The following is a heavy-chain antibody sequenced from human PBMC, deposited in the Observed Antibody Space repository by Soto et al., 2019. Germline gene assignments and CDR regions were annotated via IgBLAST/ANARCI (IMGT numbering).Heavy chain of an antibody. J-gene: IGHJ3*01. D-gene: IGHD2-8*02. V-gene: IGHV3-48*03. CDR3: VKEYCTGGTCFDAFDR. CDR1: GFIFSDYE. Sequence: EAELVESGGGLVQPGGSLTLSCAASGFIFSDYEVDWVRQAPGRGPEWISYISDGGTTIYYAASVKGRFTISRDDAKKSLYLHLNNLRFVATAIYCWVKEYCTGGTCFDAFDRWGPGNVVTVSS. CDR2: ISDGGTTI.